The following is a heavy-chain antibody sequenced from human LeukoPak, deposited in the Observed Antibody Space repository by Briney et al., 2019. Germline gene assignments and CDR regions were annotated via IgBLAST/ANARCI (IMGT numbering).Heavy chain of an antibody. CDR1: GGSISSYY. V-gene: IGHV4-59*01. CDR2: IYYSGST. J-gene: IGHJ6*03. CDR3: ARGGYSYGYPYMDV. Sequence: PETLSLTCTVSGGSISSYYWSWIRQPPGKGLEWIGYIYYSGSTNYNPSLKSRVTISVDTSKNQFSLKLSSVTAADTAVYYCARGGYSYGYPYMDVWGKGTTVTVSS. D-gene: IGHD5-18*01.